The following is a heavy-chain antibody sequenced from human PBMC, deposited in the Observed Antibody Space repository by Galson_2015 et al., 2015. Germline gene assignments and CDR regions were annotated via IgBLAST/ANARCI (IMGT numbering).Heavy chain of an antibody. CDR3: ASSSSSYSSSSATDY. J-gene: IGHJ4*02. Sequence: SLRLACAASGVSVSSNYMSWVRQAPGKGLEWVSVIYSGGDTYYADSVKGRFTISRDDSKNSLFLQMNSLRAEDTAVYYCASSSSSYSSSSATDYWGQGTLVTVSS. V-gene: IGHV3-53*01. CDR1: GVSVSSNY. CDR2: IYSGGDT. D-gene: IGHD6-6*01.